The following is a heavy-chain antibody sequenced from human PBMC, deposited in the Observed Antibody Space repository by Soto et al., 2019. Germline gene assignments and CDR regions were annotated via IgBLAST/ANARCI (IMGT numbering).Heavy chain of an antibody. CDR3: ARSRITGTHPINYYYYMDV. D-gene: IGHD1-20*01. CDR2: IYYSGST. Sequence: SETLSLTCTVSGGSISSYYWSWIRQPPGKGLEWIGYIYYSGSTNYNPSLKSRVTISVDTSKNQFSLKLSSVTAADTAVYYCARSRITGTHPINYYYYMDVWGKGTTVTVSS. CDR1: GGSISSYY. J-gene: IGHJ6*03. V-gene: IGHV4-59*01.